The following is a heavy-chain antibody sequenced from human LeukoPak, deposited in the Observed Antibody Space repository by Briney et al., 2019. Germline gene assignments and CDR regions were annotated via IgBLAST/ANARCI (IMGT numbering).Heavy chain of an antibody. CDR1: GGSISSSSYY. CDR2: IYYSGNT. D-gene: IGHD3-16*02. J-gene: IGHJ4*02. V-gene: IGHV4-39*01. Sequence: SETLSLTCTVSGGSISSSSYYWGWIRQPPGKGLEWIGTIYYSGNTYYNPSLKSRITITVDTSKNQFSLKLSSVTAADAAVYYCARRMLTFGGVIDVFDYWGQGTLVTVSS. CDR3: ARRMLTFGGVIDVFDY.